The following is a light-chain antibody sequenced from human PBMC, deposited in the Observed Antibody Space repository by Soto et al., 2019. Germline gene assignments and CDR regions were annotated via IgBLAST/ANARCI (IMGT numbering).Light chain of an antibody. CDR3: KSYDSSLSAWKV. J-gene: IGLJ3*02. CDR2: ANI. V-gene: IGLV1-40*01. CDR1: NTNIGAGYD. Sequence: QSVLTQPPSVSGAPGQRVSISCTGSNTNIGAGYDVNWYQQLPGTAPKLLIYANINRPSGVPDRFSGSKSGASAFLVITGLQAEDEADYYCKSYDSSLSAWKVFVGGTKVTVL.